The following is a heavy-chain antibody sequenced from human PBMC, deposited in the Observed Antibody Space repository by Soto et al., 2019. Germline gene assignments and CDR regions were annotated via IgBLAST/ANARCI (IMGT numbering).Heavy chain of an antibody. V-gene: IGHV1-18*04. D-gene: IGHD4-4*01. J-gene: IGHJ6*02. CDR1: GYTFTSYG. CDR3: ARDRGDYSNHDYYYYGMDV. CDR2: ISAYNGNT. Sequence: QVQLVQSGAEVKKPGASVKVSCKASGYTFTSYGISWVRQAPGQGLEWMGWISAYNGNTNYAQKLQGRVTMTTDTSTSTAYMGLRSLRSDDTAVYYCARDRGDYSNHDYYYYGMDVWGQGTTVTVSS.